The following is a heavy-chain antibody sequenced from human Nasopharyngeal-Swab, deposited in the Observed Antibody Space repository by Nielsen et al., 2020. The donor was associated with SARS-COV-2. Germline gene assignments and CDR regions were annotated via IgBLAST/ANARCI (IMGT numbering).Heavy chain of an antibody. CDR1: GFTFSNYA. CDR2: ISGSGGNT. D-gene: IGHD1-26*01. CDR3: AKEQYAGSSVDY. V-gene: IGHV3-23*01. Sequence: GESLKISCAASGFTFSNYAMTWVRQAPGKGLEWVSAISGSGGNTYYADSVKGRFTISRDNSRNTLYLHMNSLRAEDTAVYYCAKEQYAGSSVDYWGQGTLVTVSS. J-gene: IGHJ4*02.